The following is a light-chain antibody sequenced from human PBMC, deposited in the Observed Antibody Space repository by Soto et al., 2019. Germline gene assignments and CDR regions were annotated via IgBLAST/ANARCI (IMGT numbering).Light chain of an antibody. Sequence: MTRSPATLSVSPGDRATLSCRASQTVSSSFLAWYQQTPGQAPRLLIYAASSRATGIPDRFSGSGSGTDFTLTINSLQAEDCAVYYCQQYYNWPRTFGQGTRLEIK. CDR1: QTVSSSF. V-gene: IGKV3D-7*01. J-gene: IGKJ5*01. CDR3: QQYYNWPRT. CDR2: AAS.